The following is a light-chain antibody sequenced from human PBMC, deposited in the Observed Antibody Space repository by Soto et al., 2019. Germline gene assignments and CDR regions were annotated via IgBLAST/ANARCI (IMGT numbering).Light chain of an antibody. J-gene: IGLJ2*01. V-gene: IGLV2-14*01. Sequence: QSALTQPASVSGSPGQSITISCTGTSSDVGGYNFVSWYQQHPGKAPKLMIYDVSNRPSGVSDRFSGSKSDNTASLTISGLRVEDEADYYCSSHITSTTLVFGGGTQLTVL. CDR1: SSDVGGYNF. CDR2: DVS. CDR3: SSHITSTTLV.